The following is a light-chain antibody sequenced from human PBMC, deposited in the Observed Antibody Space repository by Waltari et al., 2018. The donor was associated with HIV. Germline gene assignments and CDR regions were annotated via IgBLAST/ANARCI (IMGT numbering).Light chain of an antibody. CDR2: EVS. CDR3: CSYAGSSTVV. V-gene: IGLV2-23*02. Sequence: QSALTQPASVSGSPGQSITISCTGTSSDVGSYNLVSWYQQHPGKAPKLKIYEVSKRPSGVSNRFSGSKSGNTASLTISGLHAEDEADYYCCSYAGSSTVVFGGGTKLTVL. CDR1: SSDVGSYNL. J-gene: IGLJ2*01.